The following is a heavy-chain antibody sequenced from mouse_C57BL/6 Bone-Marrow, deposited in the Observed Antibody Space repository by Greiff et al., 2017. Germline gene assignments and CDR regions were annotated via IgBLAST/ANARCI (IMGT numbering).Heavy chain of an antibody. D-gene: IGHD2-3*01. CDR3: TRFYDPYYYAMDD. V-gene: IGHV1-69*01. CDR1: GYTFTSYW. CDR2: IDPSDSYT. Sequence: QVQLQQPGAELVMPGASVKLSCKASGYTFTSYWMHWVKQRPGQGLEWIGEIDPSDSYTNYNQKFKGKFTLTVDKSSSTAYMQLSSLTSEDSAVYYCTRFYDPYYYAMDDWGQGTSVTVSS. J-gene: IGHJ4*01.